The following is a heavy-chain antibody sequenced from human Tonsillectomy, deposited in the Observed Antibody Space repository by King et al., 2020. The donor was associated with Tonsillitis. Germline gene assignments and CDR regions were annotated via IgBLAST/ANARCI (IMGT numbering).Heavy chain of an antibody. D-gene: IGHD6-25*01. V-gene: IGHV3-30*18. CDR1: GFAFSNYG. J-gene: IGHJ4*02. CDR3: VKDRDSSGDTGDY. CDR2: MSYDGRNK. Sequence: ESGGGVVQPGRSLRLSCAASGFAFSNYGMHWVRQAPGKGLEWVTVMSYDGRNKYYADSVKGRFTISRDNSKNTLYLQMNGLRAEDTAVYYCVKDRDSSGDTGDYWGQDTLVTVSS.